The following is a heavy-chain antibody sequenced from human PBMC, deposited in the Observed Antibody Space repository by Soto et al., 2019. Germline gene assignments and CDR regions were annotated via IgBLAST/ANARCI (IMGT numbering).Heavy chain of an antibody. CDR1: GGSISSYY. CDR3: ATGFAMDV. J-gene: IGHJ6*02. V-gene: IGHV4-59*01. D-gene: IGHD3-10*01. CDR2: IYYSGST. Sequence: SDTLSLTCTVSGGSISSYYWSWIRQPPGKGLEWIGYIYYSGSTNYNPSLKSRVAMSVDTSKNQFSLRLSSVTAADTAVYYCATGFAMDVWGQGTTVTVSS.